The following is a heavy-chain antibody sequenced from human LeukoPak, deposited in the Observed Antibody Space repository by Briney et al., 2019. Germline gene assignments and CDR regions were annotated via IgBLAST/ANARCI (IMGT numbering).Heavy chain of an antibody. CDR3: AMGVGAPEDLAVAADFDY. CDR1: GNTFPSYE. V-gene: IGHV1-8*01. CDR2: MNPNSGNT. Sequence: AASVKVSCTASGNTFPSYEITWVRQATGQGLEWMGWMNPNSGNTGYAQKFQGRVTMTRNTSISTAYMELSSLRSEDTAVYYCAMGVGAPEDLAVAADFDYWGQGTLVTVSS. D-gene: IGHD6-19*01. J-gene: IGHJ4*02.